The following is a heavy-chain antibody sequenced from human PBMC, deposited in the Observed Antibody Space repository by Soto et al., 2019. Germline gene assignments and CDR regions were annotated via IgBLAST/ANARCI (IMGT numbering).Heavy chain of an antibody. CDR1: GFSFSGSW. D-gene: IGHD3-10*01. CDR3: AREQSFGLDY. J-gene: IGHJ4*02. Sequence: EVQLVESGGGLVQPGGSLRLSCEASGFSFSGSWMTWVRQAPGRGLEWLAKINPDGSGEYYVDSVKGRFTISRDNARSSLFFQMHSLRDEDTAVYFCAREQSFGLDYWGQGTLVTVSS. CDR2: INPDGSGE. V-gene: IGHV3-7*04.